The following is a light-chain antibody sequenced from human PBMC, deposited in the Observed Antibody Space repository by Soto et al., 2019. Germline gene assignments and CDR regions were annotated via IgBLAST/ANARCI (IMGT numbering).Light chain of an antibody. CDR3: ISYTGSSTSYV. V-gene: IGLV2-14*01. CDR1: SSDVGSYDH. Sequence: QSALTHPASVSGSPGQSITISCSGASSDVGSYDHVAWYQQFPSKTPKLMIYEVSNRPSGVSSRFSGSKSGNTASLTISGLQAEDEADYYCISYTGSSTSYVFGSGTKVTVL. J-gene: IGLJ1*01. CDR2: EVS.